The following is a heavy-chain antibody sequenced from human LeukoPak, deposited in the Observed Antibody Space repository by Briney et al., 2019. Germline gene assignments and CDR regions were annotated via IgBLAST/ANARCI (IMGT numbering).Heavy chain of an antibody. CDR3: AKRASRIAGLDP. D-gene: IGHD1-26*01. CDR2: IRYDGSNK. V-gene: IGHV3-30*02. Sequence: GGSLRLSCAASGFTFSSYGMHWVRQAPGKGLEWVAFIRYDGSNKYYADSVKGRFTISRDNSKNTLYLQMNSLRVEDTAVYYCAKRASRIAGLDPWGQGTLVTVSS. CDR1: GFTFSSYG. J-gene: IGHJ5*02.